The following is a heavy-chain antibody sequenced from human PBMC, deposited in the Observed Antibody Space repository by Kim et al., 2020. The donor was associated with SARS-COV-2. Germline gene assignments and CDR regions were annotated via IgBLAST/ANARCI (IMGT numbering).Heavy chain of an antibody. CDR3: ARDTDSLYCSGGSRCHYLLDY. V-gene: IGHV3-11*01. D-gene: IGHD2-15*01. J-gene: IGHJ4*02. Sequence: GGSLRLSCAASGFTFSDYYMSWIRQAPGKGLEWVSYISSSGSTIYYADSVKGRFTISRDNAKNSLYLQMNSLRAEDTAVYYCARDTDSLYCSGGSRCHYLLDYWGQGTLVTVSS. CDR1: GFTFSDYY. CDR2: ISSSGSTI.